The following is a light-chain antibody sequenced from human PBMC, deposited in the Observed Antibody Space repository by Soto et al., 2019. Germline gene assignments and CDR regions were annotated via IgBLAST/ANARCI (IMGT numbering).Light chain of an antibody. J-gene: IGKJ1*01. CDR1: QSISSY. V-gene: IGKV1-39*01. CDR2: AAS. Sequence: DIQMTKSPSSLSASVGDRVTITCRASQSISSYLNWYQQKPGKAPKLLIYAASSLQSGVPSRFSGSGSGTDFTLTISSLEPEDFAVYYCQQRSNWPRTFGQGTKVDTK. CDR3: QQRSNWPRT.